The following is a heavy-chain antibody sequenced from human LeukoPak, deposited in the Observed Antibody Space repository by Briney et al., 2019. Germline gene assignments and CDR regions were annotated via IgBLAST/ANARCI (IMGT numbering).Heavy chain of an antibody. CDR3: ARALYSSSWTFDS. CDR2: IYSSGNT. D-gene: IGHD6-13*01. J-gene: IGHJ4*02. CDR1: GGSISSYY. V-gene: IGHV4-4*07. Sequence: SQTLPLTCTVAGGSISSYYWDWIRQPAGKGLGWIGRIYSSGNTNYNPSLKSRVTMSVDTSKNQLSLKLSSVTAADTAVYYCARALYSSSWTFDSWGQGTLVTVSS.